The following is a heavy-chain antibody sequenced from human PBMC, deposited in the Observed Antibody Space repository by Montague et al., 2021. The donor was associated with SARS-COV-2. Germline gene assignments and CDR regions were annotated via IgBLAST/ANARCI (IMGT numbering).Heavy chain of an antibody. CDR3: ARHRANAGSIDV. Sequence: SETLSLTCTVSGCSITVSRYDWGWIRQPPGKGLEWVGSVHYTGTTSYTASLKSRLTISVDTSENQFSLKMTSATASDTAVYYCARHRANAGSIDVWGQGTMVTVSS. D-gene: IGHD1-1*01. CDR2: VHYTGTT. V-gene: IGHV4-39*01. J-gene: IGHJ3*01. CDR1: GCSITVSRYD.